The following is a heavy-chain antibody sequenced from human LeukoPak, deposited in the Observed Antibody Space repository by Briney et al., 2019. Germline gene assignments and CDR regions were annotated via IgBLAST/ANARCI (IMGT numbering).Heavy chain of an antibody. CDR2: LNHSGST. D-gene: IGHD5-24*01. CDR3: ARGRDGYNFDY. Sequence: SETLSLTCAVYIDSFTNYYWSWIRQPPGKGLEWIGELNHSGSTNYNTSLKSRVTISVDTSKNQLSLKLSSVTAADTAVYYCARGRDGYNFDYWGQGTLVTVSS. V-gene: IGHV4-34*01. J-gene: IGHJ4*02. CDR1: IDSFTNYY.